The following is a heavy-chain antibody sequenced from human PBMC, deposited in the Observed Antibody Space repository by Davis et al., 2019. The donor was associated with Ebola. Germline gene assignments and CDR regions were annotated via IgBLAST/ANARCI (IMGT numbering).Heavy chain of an antibody. CDR3: ARAQFPTTSDH. CDR1: GYTFTSYG. D-gene: IGHD1-1*01. Sequence: AASVKVSCKASGYTFTSYGISWVRQAPGQGLEWMGWISAYNGNTNYAQNLQGRVTMTTDTSTSTAYMELRSLRSDDTAVYYCARAQFPTTSDHWGQGTLVTVSS. CDR2: ISAYNGNT. J-gene: IGHJ4*02. V-gene: IGHV1-18*04.